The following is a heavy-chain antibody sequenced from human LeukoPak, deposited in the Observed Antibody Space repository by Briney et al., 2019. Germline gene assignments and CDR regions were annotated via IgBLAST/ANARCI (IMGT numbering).Heavy chain of an antibody. CDR1: GYTLTELS. Sequence: ASVKVSCKVSGYTLTELSMHWVRQAPGKGLEWMGGFDPEDGETIYAQKFQGRVTMTEDTSTDTAYMELSSLRSEDTAVYYCARYSSSWYDFDYWGQGTLVTVSS. D-gene: IGHD6-13*01. CDR2: FDPEDGET. J-gene: IGHJ4*02. CDR3: ARYSSSWYDFDY. V-gene: IGHV1-24*01.